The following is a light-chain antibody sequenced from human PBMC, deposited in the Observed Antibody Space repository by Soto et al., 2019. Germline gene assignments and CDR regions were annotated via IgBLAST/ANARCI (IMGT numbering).Light chain of an antibody. Sequence: IQLTQVASFVSTTVRARVTITCRASQAISSKLAWYQQKPGKAPKLLIYAASTLQSGVPSRFSGSGSGTEFTLTISSLQPEDFATYYCQQFNSYPLTFGQGTRLEIK. CDR2: AAS. V-gene: IGKV1-9*01. CDR3: QQFNSYPLT. CDR1: QAISSK. J-gene: IGKJ5*01.